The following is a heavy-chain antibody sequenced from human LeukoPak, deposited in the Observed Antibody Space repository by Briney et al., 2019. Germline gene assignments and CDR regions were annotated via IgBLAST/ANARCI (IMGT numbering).Heavy chain of an antibody. CDR1: GVTLSIYW. V-gene: IGHV3-7*01. J-gene: IGHJ4*02. CDR3: VRGSSAGASLRHDY. Sequence: PGGSLRLSCAASGVTLSIYWMIGVRQARGRGLEGGANIKQDGSEENFVDSVKGRFTSSRDNAQKPLYLETNRLRAEDHAVYYCVRGSSAGASLRHDYWGQGTLVTVSS. CDR2: IKQDGSEE. D-gene: IGHD3-16*01.